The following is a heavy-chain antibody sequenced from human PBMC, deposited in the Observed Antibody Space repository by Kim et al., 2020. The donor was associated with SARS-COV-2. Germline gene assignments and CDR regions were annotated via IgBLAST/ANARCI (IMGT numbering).Heavy chain of an antibody. Sequence: YNPSLKSRVTISVVTSKNHFSLKLSSVTAADTAVYYCARGGCSSTSCVPYWGQGTLVTVSS. V-gene: IGHV4-59*09. J-gene: IGHJ4*02. CDR3: ARGGCSSTSCVPY. D-gene: IGHD2-2*01.